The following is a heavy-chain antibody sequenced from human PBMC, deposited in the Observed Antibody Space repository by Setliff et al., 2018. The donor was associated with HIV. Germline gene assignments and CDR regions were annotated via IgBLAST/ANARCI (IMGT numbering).Heavy chain of an antibody. V-gene: IGHV3-15*07. CDR1: GFTFNNAW. J-gene: IGHJ4*02. Sequence: TGGSLRLSCAASGFTFNNAWMNWVRQAPGKGLEWVGRIKSKTDGGTTDYAAPVKGRFTISRDDSKNTLYLQMNSLKTEDTAVYYCVRGLGSEFDYWGQGTLVTVSS. D-gene: IGHD2-15*01. CDR2: IKSKTDGGTT. CDR3: VRGLGSEFDY.